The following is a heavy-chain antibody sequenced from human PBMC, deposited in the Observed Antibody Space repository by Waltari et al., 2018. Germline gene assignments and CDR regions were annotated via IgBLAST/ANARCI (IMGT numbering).Heavy chain of an antibody. CDR1: EFTFSSYS. CDR3: ASQPRIDSDSSRDY. Sequence: EVQLVESGGGLVKPGGSLRLSCAASEFTFSSYSMNWVRQAPGKGLEWLSSLSIGSSYIYYADSVKGRFTISRDNAKNSLYLQMNSLKAEDTAVYYCASQPRIDSDSSRDYWGQGTLVTVSS. D-gene: IGHD6-6*01. J-gene: IGHJ4*02. V-gene: IGHV3-21*01. CDR2: LSIGSSYI.